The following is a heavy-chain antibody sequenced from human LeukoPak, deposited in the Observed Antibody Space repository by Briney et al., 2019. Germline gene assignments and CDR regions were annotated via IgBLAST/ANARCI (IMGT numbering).Heavy chain of an antibody. J-gene: IGHJ4*02. CDR2: ISASGRDT. D-gene: IGHD6-13*01. CDR1: GLSFSSYS. CDR3: AKDAAGPEY. Sequence: GGSLRLSCVVSGLSFSSYSMTWGRQAPGKGLEWVSGISASGRDTWFPDSVKGRFTISRDNSKNTLFLQMNSLRVEDTAIYYCAKDAAGPEYWGQGTLVTVSS. V-gene: IGHV3-23*01.